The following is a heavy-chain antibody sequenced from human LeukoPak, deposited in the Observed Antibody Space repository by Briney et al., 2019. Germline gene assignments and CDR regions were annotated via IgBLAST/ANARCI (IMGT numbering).Heavy chain of an antibody. V-gene: IGHV3-33*08. D-gene: IGHD2-15*01. CDR3: AREVAL. CDR2: IWYDGSNE. Sequence: PGRSLRLSCAASGFTFSSYGMHWVRQAPGKGLEWVAVIWYDGSNEDYADSVKGRFTISRDNSKNTLYLQMNSLRDEDTAVYHCAREVALWGQGALVTVSS. J-gene: IGHJ4*02. CDR1: GFTFSSYG.